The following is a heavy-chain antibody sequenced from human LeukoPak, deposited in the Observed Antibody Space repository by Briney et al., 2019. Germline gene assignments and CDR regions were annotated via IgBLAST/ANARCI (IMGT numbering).Heavy chain of an antibody. V-gene: IGHV1-18*01. CDR2: INAYNGNT. J-gene: IGHJ5*02. CDR3: ARNPGFRKSNWFVP. CDR1: GYTFTSYG. Sequence: ASVKVSCKASGYTFTSYGISWVRQAPGQGLEWMGWINAYNGNTNYAQKLQGRVTMTTDTSTSTAYMDLRRLRSDDTAVYYCARNPGFRKSNWFVPCGQGTLLTASS.